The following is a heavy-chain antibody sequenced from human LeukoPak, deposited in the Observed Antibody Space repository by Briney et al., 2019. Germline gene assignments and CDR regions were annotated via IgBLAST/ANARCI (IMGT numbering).Heavy chain of an antibody. V-gene: IGHV4-34*01. D-gene: IGHD3-16*02. CDR1: GGSISSYY. Sequence: SETLSLTCTVSGGSISSYYWSWIRQPPGKGLEWIGEINHSGSTNYNLSLKSRVTISVDTSKNQFSLKLSSVTAADTAVYYCARVGDDYVWGSYLRFDPWGQGTLVTVPS. J-gene: IGHJ5*02. CDR2: INHSGST. CDR3: ARVGDDYVWGSYLRFDP.